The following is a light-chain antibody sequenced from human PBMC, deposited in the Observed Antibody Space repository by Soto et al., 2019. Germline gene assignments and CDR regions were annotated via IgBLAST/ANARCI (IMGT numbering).Light chain of an antibody. CDR1: SSDVGGYNY. CDR3: SSYTSSNTVV. J-gene: IGLJ2*01. Sequence: QSALTQPASVSGSPGQSITISCTGISSDVGGYNYVSWYQQHPGKAPKLMIYEVSNRPSGVSNRFSGSKADNTASLTISGIQAEDEANYYCSSYTSSNTVVFGGGTKLTVL. CDR2: EVS. V-gene: IGLV2-14*01.